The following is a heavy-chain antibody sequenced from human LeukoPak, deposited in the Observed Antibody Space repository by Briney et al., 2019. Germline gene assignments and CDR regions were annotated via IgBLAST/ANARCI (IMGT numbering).Heavy chain of an antibody. J-gene: IGHJ4*02. D-gene: IGHD3-22*01. CDR1: GFTFSSYW. Sequence: GGSLRLSCAASGFTFSSYWMSWVRQAPGKGLEWVANIKQDGSEKYYVDSVKGRFTISRDNAKNSLYLQMNSLRAEDTAVYYCASTIYDSSGYYWDYWGQGTLVTVS. V-gene: IGHV3-7*01. CDR2: IKQDGSEK. CDR3: ASTIYDSSGYYWDY.